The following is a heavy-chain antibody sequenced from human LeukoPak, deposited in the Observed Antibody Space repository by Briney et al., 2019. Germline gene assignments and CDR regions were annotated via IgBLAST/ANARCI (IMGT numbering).Heavy chain of an antibody. CDR2: ISADGGST. Sequence: GGSLRLSCVASGLNFDDFAMHWGRQAPGEGLEWVSLISADGGSTFSADSVKGRFSISRDNSKNSLYLQMNSLRSEDTAMYYCAKESGKFDYWGQGTLVAVSS. J-gene: IGHJ4*02. CDR1: GLNFDDFA. CDR3: AKESGKFDY. V-gene: IGHV3-43*02.